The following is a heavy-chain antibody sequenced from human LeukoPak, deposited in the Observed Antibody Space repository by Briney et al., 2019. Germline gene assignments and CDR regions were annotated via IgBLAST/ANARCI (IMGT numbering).Heavy chain of an antibody. CDR2: IYYSGST. CDR1: GGSISSYY. D-gene: IGHD2-15*01. J-gene: IGHJ6*02. Sequence: PSETLSLTCTVSGGSISSYYWSWIRQPPGQGLEWIGYIYYSGSTNYNPSLKSRVTISVDTSKNQFSLKLSSVTAADTAVYYCARAPPYCSGGSCYSGADYGMDVWGQGTTVTVSS. CDR3: ARAPPYCSGGSCYSGADYGMDV. V-gene: IGHV4-59*01.